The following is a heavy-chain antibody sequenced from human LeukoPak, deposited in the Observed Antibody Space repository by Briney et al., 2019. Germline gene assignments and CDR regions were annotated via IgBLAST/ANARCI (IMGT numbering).Heavy chain of an antibody. V-gene: IGHV3-11*03. D-gene: IGHD1-26*01. CDR2: ISVSGSYT. CDR1: GFTFSDYY. Sequence: GGSLRLSCAASGFTFSDYYMSWIRQAPGKGLEWISYISVSGSYTNYADSVKGRYTISRDNAKNSLYLQMISLRAEDTAVYYCARCGTPNNYYGYGVDVWGQGTTVIVSS. J-gene: IGHJ6*02. CDR3: ARCGTPNNYYGYGVDV.